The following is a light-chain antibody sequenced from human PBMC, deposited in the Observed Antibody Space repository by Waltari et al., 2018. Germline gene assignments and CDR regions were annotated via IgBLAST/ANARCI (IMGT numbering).Light chain of an antibody. CDR3: SSYTSSSTLEGV. V-gene: IGLV2-14*03. J-gene: IGLJ6*01. Sequence: QSALTQPASVSGSPGQSITIPCTGTSSDVGGYNYLPLYHQHPGQAPKLMLYDVSNRPSGVSNRFSGSKSGNTASLTISGLQAEDEADYYCSSYTSSSTLEGVFGSGTKVTVL. CDR1: SSDVGGYNY. CDR2: DVS.